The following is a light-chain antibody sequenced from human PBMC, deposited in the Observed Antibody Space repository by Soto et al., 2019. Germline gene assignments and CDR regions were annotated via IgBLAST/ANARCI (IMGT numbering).Light chain of an antibody. CDR3: EKYDSAPLR. J-gene: IGKJ1*01. V-gene: IGKV1-27*01. CDR1: HSISNF. CDR2: AAL. Sequence: DLQMTQSPSSLSASVGDSVTITCRASHSISNFLVWYQQKAGEVPKLLIYAALPVQSGVASRSSASGSWTDYKLTNNGLQPENGVEDWGEKYDSAPLRFGKGTEMEI.